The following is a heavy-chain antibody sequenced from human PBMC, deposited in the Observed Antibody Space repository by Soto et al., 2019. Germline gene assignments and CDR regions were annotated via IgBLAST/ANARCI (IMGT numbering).Heavy chain of an antibody. CDR3: XXXXXXXXXFDX. J-gene: IGHJ4*02. V-gene: IGHV1-18*01. CDR2: INPYNGNT. Sequence: QVQLVQSGAEVKKPGASVKVSCKASGYTFTSYGITWVRQAPGQGLEWMGWINPYNGNTNYAQKLQGRVTMTTYTSTSXAXXXXXXXXXXXXXXXXXXXXXXXXXXFDXWGQGTLVSVSS. CDR1: GYTFTSYG.